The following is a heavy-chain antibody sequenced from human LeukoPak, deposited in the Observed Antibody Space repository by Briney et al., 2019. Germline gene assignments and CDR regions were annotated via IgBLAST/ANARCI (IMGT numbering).Heavy chain of an antibody. CDR1: GFTVSSNY. Sequence: GGSLRLSCVASGFTVSSNYMSWVRQAPGKGLEWVSVIYSGGSTYYADSVKGRFTISRDNSKNTLYLQMNSLRAEDTAVYYCARPGVTGYYYMDVWGKGTTVTVSS. CDR3: ARPGVTGYYYMDV. V-gene: IGHV3-53*01. J-gene: IGHJ6*03. D-gene: IGHD1-1*01. CDR2: IYSGGST.